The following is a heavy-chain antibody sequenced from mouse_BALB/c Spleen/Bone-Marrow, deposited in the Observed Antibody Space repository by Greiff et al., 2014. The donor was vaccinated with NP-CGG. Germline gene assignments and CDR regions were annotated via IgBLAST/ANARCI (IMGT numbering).Heavy chain of an antibody. CDR3: TRGGWLAMDY. Sequence: QVQLQQSGAELVKPGASVKLSCKASGYTFTSYYMCWVKQRPGQGLEWIGEINPSNGGTNFNEKFKSKATLTVDKSSSTAYMQLSSLTSEDSAVYYCTRGGWLAMDYWGQGTSVTVSS. D-gene: IGHD2-3*01. V-gene: IGHV1S81*02. CDR1: GYTFTSYY. J-gene: IGHJ4*01. CDR2: INPSNGGT.